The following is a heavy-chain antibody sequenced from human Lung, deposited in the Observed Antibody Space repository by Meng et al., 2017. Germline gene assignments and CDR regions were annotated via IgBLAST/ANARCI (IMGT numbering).Heavy chain of an antibody. CDR3: ARDEDISAAGKLFGDY. CDR2: INPKSGDT. D-gene: IGHD6-13*01. CDR1: GSTFPDYW. Sequence: QVQLVQSGAEWKKPGSSVKVSCKASGSTFPDYWLHWVRRAPGQGLEWMGRINPKSGDTHYAQRFQGRVTMTGDTSISTAYMELSGLRSDDTAMYYCARDEDISAAGKLFGDYWGQGTLVTVSS. J-gene: IGHJ4*02. V-gene: IGHV1-2*06.